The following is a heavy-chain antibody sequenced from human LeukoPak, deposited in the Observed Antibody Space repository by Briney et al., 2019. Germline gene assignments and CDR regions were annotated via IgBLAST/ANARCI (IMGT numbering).Heavy chain of an antibody. CDR1: GGSVSSGSYY. J-gene: IGHJ4*02. CDR2: IYYSGST. Sequence: PSETLSLTCTVSGGSVSSGSYYWSWIRQPSGKVLEWIGYIYYSGSTNYNPSLKSRDTISVDTSKNQFSLKLSSATAADPAVYYCARESNEYYYDNLDPPLFDYGGQDTLVTVSS. D-gene: IGHD3-22*01. V-gene: IGHV4-61*01. CDR3: ARESNEYYYDNLDPPLFDY.